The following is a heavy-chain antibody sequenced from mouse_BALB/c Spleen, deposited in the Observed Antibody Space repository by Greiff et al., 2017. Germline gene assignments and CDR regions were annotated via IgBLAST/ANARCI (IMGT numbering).Heavy chain of an antibody. V-gene: IGHV2-2*02. D-gene: IGHD2-1*01. CDR3: AREDGNYDYAMDY. Sequence: VKLKESGPGLMQPSQSLSITCTVSGFSLTSYGVHWVRQSPGKGLEWLGVIWSGGSTDYNAAFISRLSISKDNSKSQVFFKMNSLQANDTAIYYCAREDGNYDYAMDYWGQGTSVTVSS. CDR1: GFSLTSYG. J-gene: IGHJ4*01. CDR2: IWSGGST.